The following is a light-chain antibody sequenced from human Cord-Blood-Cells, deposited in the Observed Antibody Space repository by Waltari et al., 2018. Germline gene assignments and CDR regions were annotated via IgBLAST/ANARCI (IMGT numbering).Light chain of an antibody. CDR2: DVS. CDR3: SSYTSSSTVV. CDR1: SSDVGGSNY. Sequence: HSALTQPASVSGSPGQSITISCTGTSSDVGGSNYVSWYQQHPSKAPKLRIYDVSNRPSGVSNRCSGSKAGNTASLTISGLQAEDEADYYCSSYTSSSTVVFGGGTKLTVL. J-gene: IGLJ2*01. V-gene: IGLV2-14*01.